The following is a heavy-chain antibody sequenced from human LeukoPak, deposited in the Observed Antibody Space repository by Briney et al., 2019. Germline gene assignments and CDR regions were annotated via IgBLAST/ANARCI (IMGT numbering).Heavy chain of an antibody. CDR3: AREKYCSSTSCQSGFDP. CDR1: GFTLTDYY. J-gene: IGHJ5*02. Sequence: GGSLRLSCAASGFTLTDYYTSWIRQAPGEGLEWVSYISSSGSTIYYADSVKGRFTISRDNAKNSLYLQTNSLRAEDTAVYYCAREKYCSSTSCQSGFDPWGQGTLVTVSS. V-gene: IGHV3-11*04. CDR2: ISSSGSTI. D-gene: IGHD2-2*01.